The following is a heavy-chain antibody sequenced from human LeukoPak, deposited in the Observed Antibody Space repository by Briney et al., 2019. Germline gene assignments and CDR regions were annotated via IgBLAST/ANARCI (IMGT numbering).Heavy chain of an antibody. J-gene: IGHJ5*02. CDR1: GYTFTSYY. CDR3: ARDPGYCSGGSCYPNWFDP. CDR2: INPSGGST. D-gene: IGHD2-15*01. V-gene: IGHV1-46*01. Sequence: ASVKVSCKASGYTFTSYYMHWVRQAPGQGLEWMGIINPSGGSTSYAQKFQGRVTMTRDMSTSTVYMELSRLRSDDTAVYYCARDPGYCSGGSCYPNWFDPWGQGTLVTVSS.